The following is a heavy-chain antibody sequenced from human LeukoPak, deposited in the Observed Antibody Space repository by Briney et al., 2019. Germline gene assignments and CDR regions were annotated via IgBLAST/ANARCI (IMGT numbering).Heavy chain of an antibody. Sequence: ASVKVSCKASGYTFTSCYRHWVRQAPGQGLEWMGIIHPGGGSTSYAQKFQGRVTMTRDTSTRTVYMELSSLRSEDTAVYYCARVSYYDILTGNYRGIDYWGQGTLVTVSP. CDR2: IHPGGGST. J-gene: IGHJ4*02. V-gene: IGHV1-46*01. CDR1: GYTFTSCY. D-gene: IGHD3-9*01. CDR3: ARVSYYDILTGNYRGIDY.